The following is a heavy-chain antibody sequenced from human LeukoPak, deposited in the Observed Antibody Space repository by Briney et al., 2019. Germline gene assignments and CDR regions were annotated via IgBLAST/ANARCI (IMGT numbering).Heavy chain of an antibody. CDR2: ISYDGSNK. Sequence: SGGSLRLSCAASGFTFSSYAMHWVRQAPGKGLEWVAVISYDGSNKYYADSVKGRFTISRDNSKNTLYLQMNSLRAEDTAVYYCARGPSPQYYDFWSGPIPFDYWGQGTLVTVS. J-gene: IGHJ4*02. V-gene: IGHV3-30*01. D-gene: IGHD3-3*01. CDR3: ARGPSPQYYDFWSGPIPFDY. CDR1: GFTFSSYA.